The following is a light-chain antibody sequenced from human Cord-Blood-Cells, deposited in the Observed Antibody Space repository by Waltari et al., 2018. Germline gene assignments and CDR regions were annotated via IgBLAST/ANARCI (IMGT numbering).Light chain of an antibody. V-gene: IGLV3-27*01. CDR2: KDS. CDR1: VLAKKS. J-gene: IGLJ3*02. Sequence: SYELTHPSPVPVSPGQTASLTCSGEVLAKKSARWFQQKPGQAPVLVIYKDSERPSGIPQRFSGSNSGTTVTLTISGAQVEDEADYYCYSAADNNSGVFGGGTKLTVL. CDR3: YSAADNNSGV.